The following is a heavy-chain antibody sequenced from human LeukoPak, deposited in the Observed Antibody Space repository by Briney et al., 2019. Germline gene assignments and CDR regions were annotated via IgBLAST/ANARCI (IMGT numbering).Heavy chain of an antibody. V-gene: IGHV4-59*01. D-gene: IGHD6-19*01. Sequence: SETLSLTCTVSGGSISSYYWSWIRQPPGKGLEWIGYIYYSGSTNYNPSLKSRVTISVDTSKNQLSLKLSSVTAADTAVYYCARGTTLYSSGWYAYYFDYWGQGTLVTVSS. CDR1: GGSISSYY. J-gene: IGHJ4*02. CDR3: ARGTTLYSSGWYAYYFDY. CDR2: IYYSGST.